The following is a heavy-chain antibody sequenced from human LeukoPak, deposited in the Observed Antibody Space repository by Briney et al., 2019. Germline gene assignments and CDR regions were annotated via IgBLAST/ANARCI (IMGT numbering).Heavy chain of an antibody. J-gene: IGHJ4*02. Sequence: GGSLRLSCAASGFTFSSYSMNWVGQAPGKGLEWVSSISSSSSYIYYADSVKGRFTISRDNAKNSLYLQMNSLRAEDTAVYYCARDLLMVPAATSFDYWGQGTLVTVSS. D-gene: IGHD2-2*01. V-gene: IGHV3-21*01. CDR2: ISSSSSYI. CDR1: GFTFSSYS. CDR3: ARDLLMVPAATSFDY.